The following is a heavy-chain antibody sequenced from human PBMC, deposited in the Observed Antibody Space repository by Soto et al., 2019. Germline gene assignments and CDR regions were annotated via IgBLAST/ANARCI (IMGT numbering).Heavy chain of an antibody. CDR1: GGSISSGGYY. Sequence: SETLSLTCTVSGGSISSGGYYWSWIRQHPGKGLEWIGYINYSGSTYYNPSRKSRVTISVDTSKNQFSLKLSSVTAADTAVYYCATSRQLVWLGDYYYYMDVWGKGTTVTVSS. CDR2: INYSGST. J-gene: IGHJ6*03. CDR3: ATSRQLVWLGDYYYYMDV. V-gene: IGHV4-31*03. D-gene: IGHD6-6*01.